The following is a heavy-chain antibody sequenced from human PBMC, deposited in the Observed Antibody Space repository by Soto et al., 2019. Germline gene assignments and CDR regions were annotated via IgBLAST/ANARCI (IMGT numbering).Heavy chain of an antibody. Sequence: SVKVSCKASGCTFSSYAISWVRQAPGQGLEWMGGIIPIFGTANYAQKFQGRVTITADESTSTAYMELSSLRSEDTAVYYCASLLEGIYYYHYGMDVWGQGTEVTVSS. V-gene: IGHV1-69*13. CDR1: GCTFSSYA. CDR3: ASLLEGIYYYHYGMDV. J-gene: IGHJ6*02. D-gene: IGHD3-10*01. CDR2: IIPIFGTA.